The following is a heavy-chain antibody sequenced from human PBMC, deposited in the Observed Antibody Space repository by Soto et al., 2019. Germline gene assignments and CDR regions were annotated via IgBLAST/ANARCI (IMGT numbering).Heavy chain of an antibody. D-gene: IGHD6-19*01. V-gene: IGHV1-3*01. CDR3: ARVEGYTSGWYYH. J-gene: IGHJ5*02. CDR2: INAGNGNT. CDR1: GYTFSNYA. Sequence: QVLLVQSGAEVKKPGASVKVSCKTSGYTFSNYAIHWVRQAPGQGLEGMGWINAGNGNTKFSQKFQGRVSLTRDTIAGRAYMELSYLRSEDTSVYYCARVEGYTSGWYYHLGQGTLVTVSS.